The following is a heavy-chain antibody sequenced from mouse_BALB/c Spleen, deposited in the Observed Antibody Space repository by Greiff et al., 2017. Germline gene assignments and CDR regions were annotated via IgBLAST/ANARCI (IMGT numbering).Heavy chain of an antibody. V-gene: IGHV1-5*01. CDR3: TRGPIYDGSYYYAMDY. D-gene: IGHD2-3*01. Sequence: VQLQQSGTVLARPGASVKMSCKASGYTFTSYWMHWVKQRPGQGLEWIGAIYPGNSDTSYNQKFKGKAKLTAVTSTSTAYMELSSLTNEDSAVYYCTRGPIYDGSYYYAMDYWGQGTSVTVSS. CDR1: GYTFTSYW. J-gene: IGHJ4*01. CDR2: IYPGNSDT.